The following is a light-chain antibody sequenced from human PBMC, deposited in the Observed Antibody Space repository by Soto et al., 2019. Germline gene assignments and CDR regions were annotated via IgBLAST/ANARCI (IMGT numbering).Light chain of an antibody. CDR2: DAS. CDR3: QQSYSTTLT. V-gene: IGKV1-5*01. Sequence: IQMTQCPSTRSASLGDRVTITCRASQTISSWLAWYQQKPGKAPKLLSYDASNLESGVPSRFSGSVSGTDCTITISSLKKEDFATYYCQQSYSTTLTFGGGTKVDIK. CDR1: QTISSW. J-gene: IGKJ4*01.